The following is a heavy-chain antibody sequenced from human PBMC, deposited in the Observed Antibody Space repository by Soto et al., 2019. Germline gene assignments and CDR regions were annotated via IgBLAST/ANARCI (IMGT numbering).Heavy chain of an antibody. CDR1: GFTISSYA. J-gene: IGHJ4*02. D-gene: IGHD4-17*01. CDR3: ALGLGDYGGNPLDY. V-gene: IGHV3-23*01. CDR2: ISGSGGST. Sequence: EVQLLESGGGLVQPGGSLRLSCAASGFTISSYAMNWVRQAPGKGLEWVSAISGSGGSTYSADSVKGRFTISRDNSKNTLYLQMNSLRGDDTAVYYCALGLGDYGGNPLDYWGQGTLLTVSS.